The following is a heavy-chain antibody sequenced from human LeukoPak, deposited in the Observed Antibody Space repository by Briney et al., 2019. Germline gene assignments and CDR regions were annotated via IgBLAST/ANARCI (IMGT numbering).Heavy chain of an antibody. Sequence: PGGSLRLSCAASGFTFSSYSMNWVRQAPGKGLEWVSSISSSSSYIYYADSVKGRFTISRDNSKNTLYLQMKTLRSEDTAVYYCGYYNSGSYSTPDSWGQGTQVTVSS. CDR3: GYYNSGSYSTPDS. D-gene: IGHD3-10*01. CDR2: ISSSSSYI. CDR1: GFTFSSYS. V-gene: IGHV3-21*01. J-gene: IGHJ5*01.